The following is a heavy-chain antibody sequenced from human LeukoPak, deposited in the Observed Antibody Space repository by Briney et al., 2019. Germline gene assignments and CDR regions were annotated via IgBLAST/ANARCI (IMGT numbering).Heavy chain of an antibody. V-gene: IGHV3-48*01. D-gene: IGHD2-21*02. J-gene: IGHJ4*02. CDR3: ARGIPSRCGGDCYATPSALDY. Sequence: GGSLRLSCAASGFTFSSYSMNWVRQAPGKRLEWVSYISSSSSTIYYADSVKGRFTISRDNAKNSLYLQMNSLRAEDTAVYYCARGIPSRCGGDCYATPSALDYWGQGTLVTVSS. CDR1: GFTFSSYS. CDR2: ISSSSSTI.